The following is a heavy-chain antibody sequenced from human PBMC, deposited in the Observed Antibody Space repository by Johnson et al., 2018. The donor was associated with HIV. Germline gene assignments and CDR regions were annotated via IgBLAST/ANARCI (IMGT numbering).Heavy chain of an antibody. V-gene: IGHV3-30-3*01. CDR2: ISYDGSNK. Sequence: VQLVESGGGVVQPGGSLRLSCAASGFTFSSYAMHWVRQAPGKGLEWVAVISYDGSNKYYADSVKGRFTISRDNSKNTLYLQMNSLRAEDTAVYYWAREGEQWLDPPLAFDIWGQGTMVTVSS. CDR1: GFTFSSYA. D-gene: IGHD6-19*01. CDR3: AREGEQWLDPPLAFDI. J-gene: IGHJ3*02.